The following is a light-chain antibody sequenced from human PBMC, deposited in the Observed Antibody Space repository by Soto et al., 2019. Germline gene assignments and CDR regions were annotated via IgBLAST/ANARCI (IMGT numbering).Light chain of an antibody. Sequence: QSVLTQPASVSGSLGQSITISCTGTSSDVGGYNYVCWYQQHPGKAPKLMIYEVSNRPSGVSTRFSGSKSGNTASLTISGLQAEDEADYYCSSYTSSSTLYVFGTGTKLTVL. J-gene: IGLJ1*01. CDR2: EVS. V-gene: IGLV2-14*01. CDR3: SSYTSSSTLYV. CDR1: SSDVGGYNY.